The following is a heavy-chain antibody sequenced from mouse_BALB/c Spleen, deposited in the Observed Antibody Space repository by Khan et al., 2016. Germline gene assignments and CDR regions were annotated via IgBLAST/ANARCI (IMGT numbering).Heavy chain of an antibody. D-gene: IGHD2-4*01. CDR2: ISDGGSYT. J-gene: IGHJ3*01. CDR1: GLTFSAYY. CDR3: AREGLRRGFAY. Sequence: EVELVESGGGLVKPGGSLKLSCAASGLTFSAYYMYWVRQTPAKRLGWGATISDGGSYTYYQDSVKGRFTISRDNAKNNLYLQMSSLKSEDTAMYYCAREGLRRGFAYWCQGTLVTVAA. V-gene: IGHV5-4*02.